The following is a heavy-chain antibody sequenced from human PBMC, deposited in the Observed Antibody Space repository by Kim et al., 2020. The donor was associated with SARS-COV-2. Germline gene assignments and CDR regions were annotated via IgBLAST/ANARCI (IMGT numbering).Heavy chain of an antibody. J-gene: IGHJ5*02. Sequence: ASVKVSCKASGYTFTSYSMNWLRQAPGQGLEWMGWINTNTGNPTYAQGFTGRFVFSLDTSVSTASLQISSLQAEDTAVYYCARNIAAAVPFHWFDPWGQG. D-gene: IGHD6-13*01. CDR1: GYTFTSYS. CDR3: ARNIAAAVPFHWFDP. V-gene: IGHV7-4-1*02. CDR2: INTNTGNP.